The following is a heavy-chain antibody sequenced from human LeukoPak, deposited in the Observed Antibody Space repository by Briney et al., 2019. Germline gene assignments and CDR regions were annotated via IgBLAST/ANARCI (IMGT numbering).Heavy chain of an antibody. Sequence: SETLSLTCTVSGASISTSYWNWIRQPPGKGLEWIWYISRSGSTNYNPSLASRVTISIDMYKNQFSLKLRSVTAADTAVYYCARDSLYATNWYDPWGQGTLVTVSS. V-gene: IGHV4-59*01. D-gene: IGHD2-8*01. CDR1: GASISTSY. CDR2: ISRSGST. CDR3: ARDSLYATNWYDP. J-gene: IGHJ5*02.